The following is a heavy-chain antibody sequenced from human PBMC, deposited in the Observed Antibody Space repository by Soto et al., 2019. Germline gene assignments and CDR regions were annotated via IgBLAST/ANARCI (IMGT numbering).Heavy chain of an antibody. V-gene: IGHV3-23*01. Sequence: GGSLRLSCAASGFTFSSYAMIWVRQAPGKGLEWVSAISGSGGSTYYADSVKGRFTISRDNSKNTLYLQMNSLRAEDTAVYYCAKVVLRFLEWLPYFDYWGQGTLVTVS. CDR1: GFTFSSYA. D-gene: IGHD3-3*01. CDR2: ISGSGGST. CDR3: AKVVLRFLEWLPYFDY. J-gene: IGHJ4*02.